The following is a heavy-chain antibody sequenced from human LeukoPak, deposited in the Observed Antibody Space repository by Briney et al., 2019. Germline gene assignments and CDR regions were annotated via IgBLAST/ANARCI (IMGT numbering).Heavy chain of an antibody. CDR1: GFTFSDYY. D-gene: IGHD2-2*01. CDR3: AKRIDIAVVPEAATHQAFDV. V-gene: IGHV3-11*01. Sequence: PGGSLRLSCAASGFTFSDYYMSWIRQAPGKGLEWVSYISSSGSTIYYADSVKGRFTISRDNAKNSLYLQMNSLRAEDTAVYYCAKRIDIAVVPEAATHQAFDVWGRGTMVTVSS. J-gene: IGHJ3*01. CDR2: ISSSGSTI.